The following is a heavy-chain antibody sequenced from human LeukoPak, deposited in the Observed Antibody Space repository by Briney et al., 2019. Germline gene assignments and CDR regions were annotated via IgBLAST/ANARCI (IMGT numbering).Heavy chain of an antibody. J-gene: IGHJ4*02. CDR3: AKDFTSWFTRGFDY. D-gene: IGHD3-10*01. CDR2: ITGSGSIT. CDR1: GFSSFA. Sequence: PVGSLRLSCAVSGFSSFAVNWGGRARGQGGEGGSCITGSGSITNYTYSVNGRFIISRDVSKNTLYLHMNGLRAEDTAVYYCAKDFTSWFTRGFDYWGRGTLVRVSS. V-gene: IGHV3-23*01.